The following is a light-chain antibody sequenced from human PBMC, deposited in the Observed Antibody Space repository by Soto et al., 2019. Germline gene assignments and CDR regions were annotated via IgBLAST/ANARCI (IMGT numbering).Light chain of an antibody. CDR3: SSYRNSRTVV. CDR1: SSDVGGFNY. CDR2: DVS. Sequence: QSALTQPDSVSGSPGQSITISCTGTSSDVGGFNYVSWYQQHPGKAPKLIIYDVSNRPSGVSNRFSGSKSGNTASLTISGLQAEDEADYYCSSYRNSRTVVFGGGTKLTVL. V-gene: IGLV2-14*01. J-gene: IGLJ2*01.